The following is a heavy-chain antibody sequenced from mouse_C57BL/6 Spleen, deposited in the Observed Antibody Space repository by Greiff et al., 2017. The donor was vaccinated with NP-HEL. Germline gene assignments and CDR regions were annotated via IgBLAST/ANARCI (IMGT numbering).Heavy chain of an antibody. CDR2: ILPGSGST. CDR1: GYTFTGYW. Sequence: QVQLQQSGAELMKPGASVKLSCKATGYTFTGYWIEWVKQRPGHGLEWIGEILPGSGSTNYNEKFKGKATFTADTSSNTAYMQLSSLTTEDSAIYYCARGGLSLYDGYHYAMDDWGQGTSVTVSS. CDR3: ARGGLSLYDGYHYAMDD. J-gene: IGHJ4*01. D-gene: IGHD2-3*01. V-gene: IGHV1-9*01.